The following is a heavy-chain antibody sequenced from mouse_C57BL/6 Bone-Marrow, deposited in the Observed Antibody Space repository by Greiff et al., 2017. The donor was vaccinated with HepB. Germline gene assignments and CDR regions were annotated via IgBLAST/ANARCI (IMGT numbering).Heavy chain of an antibody. D-gene: IGHD1-1*01. CDR3: VRQNYGRETFDY. CDR1: GFSFNTYA. CDR2: IRSKSNNYAT. Sequence: EVKLMESGGGLVQPKGSLKLSCAASGFSFNTYAMNWVRQAPGKGLEWVARIRSKSNNYATYYADSVKDRFTISRDDSESMLYLQMNNLKTEDTAMYYCVRQNYGRETFDYWGQGTTLTVSS. V-gene: IGHV10-1*01. J-gene: IGHJ2*01.